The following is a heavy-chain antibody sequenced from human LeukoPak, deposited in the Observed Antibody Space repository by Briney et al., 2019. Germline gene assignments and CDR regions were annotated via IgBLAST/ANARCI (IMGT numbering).Heavy chain of an antibody. CDR1: GYTFTDYY. D-gene: IGHD2-8*02. V-gene: IGHV1-2*02. Sequence: GASVKVSCPSSGYTFTDYYMHWVRPAPGQGLEWMGWINAKSGDTKYAQKFQARVTMTRDTSITTTYMEVSRLSSDDTAVYYCARQNTGQLDYWGQGTMVTVSS. CDR3: ARQNTGQLDY. J-gene: IGHJ4*02. CDR2: INAKSGDT.